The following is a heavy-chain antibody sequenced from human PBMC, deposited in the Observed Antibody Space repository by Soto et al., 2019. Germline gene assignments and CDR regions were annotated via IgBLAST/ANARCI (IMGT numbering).Heavy chain of an antibody. CDR3: AKADSTVTTYKPRLALDY. D-gene: IGHD4-4*01. CDR2: ISGSGGST. J-gene: IGHJ4*02. CDR1: GFTFSSYA. Sequence: EVQRLESGGGLVQPGGSLRLSCTASGFTFSSYAMSWVRQAPGKGLEWVSGISGSGGSTYYADSVKGRFTISRDNSKNTLYLQMNSLRAEDTAVYYCAKADSTVTTYKPRLALDYWGQGTLVTVSS. V-gene: IGHV3-23*01.